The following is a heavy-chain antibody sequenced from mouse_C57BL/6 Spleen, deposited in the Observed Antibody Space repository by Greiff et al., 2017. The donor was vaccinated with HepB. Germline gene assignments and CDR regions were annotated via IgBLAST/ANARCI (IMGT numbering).Heavy chain of an antibody. Sequence: QVQLKQSGPELVKPGASVKISCKASGYAFSSSWMNWVKQRPGKGLEWIGRIYPGDGDTNYNGKFKGKATLTADKSSSTAYMQLSSLTSEDSAVYFCARDYGSRGDYFDYWGQGTTLTVSS. CDR1: GYAFSSSW. CDR2: IYPGDGDT. D-gene: IGHD1-1*01. CDR3: ARDYGSRGDYFDY. V-gene: IGHV1-82*01. J-gene: IGHJ2*01.